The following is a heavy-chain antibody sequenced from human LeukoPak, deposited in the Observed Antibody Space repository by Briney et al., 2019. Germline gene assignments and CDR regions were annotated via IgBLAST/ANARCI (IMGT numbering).Heavy chain of an antibody. J-gene: IGHJ6*03. CDR3: ARHGYSKYYYYMDV. V-gene: IGHV4-34*01. CDR1: GGSFSGYY. CDR2: INHSGST. D-gene: IGHD5-18*01. Sequence: PSETLSLTCAVYGGSFSGYYWSWIRQPPGKGLEWIGEINHSGSTNYNPSLKSRVTISVDTSKNQFSLKLSSVTAADTAVYYCARHGYSKYYYYMDVWGKGTTVTISS.